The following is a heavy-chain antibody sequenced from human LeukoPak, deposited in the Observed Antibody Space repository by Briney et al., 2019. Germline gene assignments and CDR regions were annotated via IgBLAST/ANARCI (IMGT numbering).Heavy chain of an antibody. CDR3: ARPAGYPGLNYFDY. CDR2: INHSGST. CDR1: GGSLSGYY. V-gene: IGHV4-34*01. D-gene: IGHD6-25*01. J-gene: IGHJ4*02. Sequence: PSETLSLTCAVYGGSLSGYYWSWIRQPPGKGLEWSGEINHSGSTNYNPSLKSRVTRSVDTSKNQFSLKLSSVTAADTAVYYCARPAGYPGLNYFDYWGQGTLVTVSS.